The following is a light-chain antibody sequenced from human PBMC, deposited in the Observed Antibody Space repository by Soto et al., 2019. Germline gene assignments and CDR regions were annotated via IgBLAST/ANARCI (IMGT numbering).Light chain of an antibody. CDR3: QQYGNSRWT. CDR1: QRFGSSN. J-gene: IGKJ1*01. Sequence: EIVLTQSPGTLSLSPGERGTLSCRASQRFGSSNLAWYQQKPGQAPRLLIYSTSSRATGIPDRFSGSGSGTDFTRTISRLEPEDFEAYYCQQYGNSRWTFGKGTQVDIX. V-gene: IGKV3-20*01. CDR2: STS.